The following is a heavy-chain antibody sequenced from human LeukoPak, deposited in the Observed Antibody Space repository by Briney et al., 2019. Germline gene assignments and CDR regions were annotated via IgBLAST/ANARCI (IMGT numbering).Heavy chain of an antibody. CDR3: FIPVAVSDAFDI. V-gene: IGHV3-7*01. CDR1: GFTFSDYW. Sequence: PGGSLRLSCAASGFTFSDYWMSWVRQAPGKGLEWVANIKQGGGEIYYVDSVKGRFTISRDNSKNTLYLQMNSLRAEDTAVYYCFIPVAVSDAFDIWGQGTMVTVSS. J-gene: IGHJ3*02. D-gene: IGHD6-19*01. CDR2: IKQGGGEI.